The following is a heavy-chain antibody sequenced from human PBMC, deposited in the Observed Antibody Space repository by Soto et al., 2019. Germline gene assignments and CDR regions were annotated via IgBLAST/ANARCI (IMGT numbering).Heavy chain of an antibody. CDR1: GFTFSSYA. Sequence: GGSLRLSCAASGFTFSSYAMSWVRQAPGKGLEWVSAISGSGGSTYYADSVKGRFTISRDNSKNTLYLQMNSLRAEDTAVYYCAKDPTTVTTGGYYYGMDVWGQGTTVTVSS. D-gene: IGHD4-4*01. CDR3: AKDPTTVTTGGYYYGMDV. CDR2: ISGSGGST. V-gene: IGHV3-23*01. J-gene: IGHJ6*02.